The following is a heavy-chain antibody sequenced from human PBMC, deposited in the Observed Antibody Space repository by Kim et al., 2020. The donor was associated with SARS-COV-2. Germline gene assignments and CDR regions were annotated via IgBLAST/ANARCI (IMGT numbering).Heavy chain of an antibody. Sequence: SETLSLTCTVSGGSISSYYWSWIRQPPGKGLEWIGYIYYSGSTNYNPSLKSRVTISVDTSKNQFSLKLSSVTAADTAVYYCARSPSPLGQLDYWGQGTLVTVSS. V-gene: IGHV4-59*01. D-gene: IGHD3-16*01. J-gene: IGHJ4*02. CDR3: ARSPSPLGQLDY. CDR2: IYYSGST. CDR1: GGSISSYY.